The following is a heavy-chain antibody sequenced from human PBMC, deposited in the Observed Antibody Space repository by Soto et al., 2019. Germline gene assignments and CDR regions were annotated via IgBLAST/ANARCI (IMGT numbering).Heavy chain of an antibody. D-gene: IGHD3-22*01. CDR2: IAYDGSNK. CDR1: AITFTTYT. J-gene: IGHJ4*02. CDR3: ARGDSSGYSSY. V-gene: IGHV3-30-3*01. Sequence: AGGSLRLSCAASAITFTTYTMHWVRQAPGKGLEWVAVIAYDGSNKYYADSVKGRFTISRDNSKNTLYLEMNSLRPEDTAVYYCARGDSSGYSSYWGQGTLVTVSS.